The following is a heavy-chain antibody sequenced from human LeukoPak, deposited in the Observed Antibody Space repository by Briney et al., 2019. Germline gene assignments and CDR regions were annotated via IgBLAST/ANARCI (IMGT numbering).Heavy chain of an antibody. CDR2: ISGSGGST. D-gene: IGHD7-27*01. Sequence: GGSLRLSCAASGFTLSSHAMSWVRQAPGNGLEWVSAISGSGGSTFYADSVKGRFTISRDNSKNTLYLQMNSLRAEDTAVYYCAKFSSLGLSNYDYWGQGTLVTVSS. CDR3: AKFSSLGLSNYDY. J-gene: IGHJ4*02. CDR1: GFTLSSHA. V-gene: IGHV3-23*01.